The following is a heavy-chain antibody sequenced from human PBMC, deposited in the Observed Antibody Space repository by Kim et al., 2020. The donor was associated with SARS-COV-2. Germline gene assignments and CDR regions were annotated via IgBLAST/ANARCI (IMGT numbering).Heavy chain of an antibody. CDR3: AKDYGYCSGGSCYFLDY. V-gene: IGHV3-43D*03. J-gene: IGHJ4*02. CDR1: GFTFDDYA. Sequence: GGSLRLSCAASGFTFDDYAMHWVRQAPGKGLEWVSLISWDGGSTYYADSVKGRFTISRDNSKNSLYLQMNSLRAEDTALYYCAKDYGYCSGGSCYFLDYWGQGTLVTVSS. CDR2: ISWDGGST. D-gene: IGHD2-15*01.